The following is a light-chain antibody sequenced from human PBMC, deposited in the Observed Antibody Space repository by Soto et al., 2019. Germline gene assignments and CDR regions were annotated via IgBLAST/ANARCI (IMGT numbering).Light chain of an antibody. CDR2: ANN. V-gene: IGLV1-40*01. J-gene: IGLJ1*01. CDR1: SSNIGAGSD. Sequence: QSVLTQPPSVSGAPGQRVTVSCTGSSSNIGAGSDVHWYQQLPGTAPKLLIFANNNRPSGVPDRFSGSKSGTSASLAITGLQADDEADYYCQSYDNSVSAYVFGAGTKVTV. CDR3: QSYDNSVSAYV.